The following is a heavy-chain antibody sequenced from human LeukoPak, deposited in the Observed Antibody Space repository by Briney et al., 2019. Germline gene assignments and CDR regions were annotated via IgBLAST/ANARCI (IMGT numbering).Heavy chain of an antibody. CDR3: ASSGSSWYFDL. CDR2: IYSGGST. V-gene: IGHV3-53*01. CDR1: GFTFSSYS. D-gene: IGHD6-13*01. J-gene: IGHJ2*01. Sequence: GGSLRLSCAASGFTFSSYSMNWVRQAPGKGLEWVSVIYSGGSTYYADSVKGRFTISRDNSKNTLYLQMNSLRAEDTAVYYCASSGSSWYFDLWGRGTLVTVSS.